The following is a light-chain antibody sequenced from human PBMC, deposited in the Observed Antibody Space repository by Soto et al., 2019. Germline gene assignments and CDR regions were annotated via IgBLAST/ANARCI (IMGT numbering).Light chain of an antibody. V-gene: IGLV2-14*03. CDR3: SSYRSSTTPYVV. J-gene: IGLJ2*01. Sequence: QSALTQPASVSGSPGQSITISCTGTSSDVGGYNYVSWYQHHPGRAPKLMIYDVSNRPSGVSNRFSGSKSGNTAYLTISGLQAEDEADYYCSSYRSSTTPYVVFGGGTQLTVL. CDR1: SSDVGGYNY. CDR2: DVS.